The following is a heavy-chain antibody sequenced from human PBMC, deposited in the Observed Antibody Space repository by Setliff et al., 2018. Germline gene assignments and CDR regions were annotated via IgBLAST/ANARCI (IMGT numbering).Heavy chain of an antibody. J-gene: IGHJ6*02. CDR1: GGSISSYY. D-gene: IGHD3-10*01. V-gene: IGHV4-59*12. CDR3: ARDLGDYGSGSYSIPHYYYYYGMDV. Sequence: SETLSLTCTVSGGSISSYYWSWIRQPPGKGLEWIGYIYYSGSTNYNPSLKSRVTISVDTSKNQFSLKLSSVTAADTAVYYCARDLGDYGSGSYSIPHYYYYYGMDVWGQGTTVTVSS. CDR2: IYYSGST.